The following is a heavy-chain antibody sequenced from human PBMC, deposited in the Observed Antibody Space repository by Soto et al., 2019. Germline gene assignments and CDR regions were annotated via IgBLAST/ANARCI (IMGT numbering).Heavy chain of an antibody. D-gene: IGHD6-19*01. CDR3: VHDHYNSGWL. V-gene: IGHV2-5*02. CDR2: IYWDDDK. J-gene: IGHJ4*02. CDR1: GFSLSTSGVG. Sequence: QITLKESGPTLVKPTQTVTLTCTFSGFSLSTSGVGVGWLRQPPGKALEWRALIYWDDDKRYSPTLKSRLTITKDTSNKQVVLTMTNMDPVDTATYYCVHDHYNSGWLWGQGTLVTVSS.